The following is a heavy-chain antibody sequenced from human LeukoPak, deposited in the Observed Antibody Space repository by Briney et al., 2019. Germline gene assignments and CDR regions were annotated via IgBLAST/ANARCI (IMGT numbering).Heavy chain of an antibody. V-gene: IGHV1-69*01. D-gene: IGHD3-9*01. CDR3: ARDRSRYYDILTGYYFGQEEYYYYGMDV. Sequence: GSSVKVSCKASGGTFSSYAISWVRQAPGQGLEWMGGIIPIFGTANYAQKFQGRVTITADESTSTAYMELSSLRSEDTAVYYCARDRSRYYDILTGYYFGQEEYYYYGMDVWGKGTTVTVSS. J-gene: IGHJ6*04. CDR1: GGTFSSYA. CDR2: IIPIFGTA.